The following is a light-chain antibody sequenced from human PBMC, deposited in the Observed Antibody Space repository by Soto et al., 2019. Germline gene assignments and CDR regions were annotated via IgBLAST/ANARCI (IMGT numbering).Light chain of an antibody. V-gene: IGKV3-20*01. J-gene: IGKJ2*01. CDR3: QQYDSSPWYT. Sequence: EIVLTQSPGTLSLSPGERATLSCRASQSVSSSYLAWYQQKPGQAPRLLIYDASSRATGIPDRFSGSGSGTDFTLTSSRLEPEDFAVYYGQQYDSSPWYTFGQGTKLEIK. CDR2: DAS. CDR1: QSVSSSY.